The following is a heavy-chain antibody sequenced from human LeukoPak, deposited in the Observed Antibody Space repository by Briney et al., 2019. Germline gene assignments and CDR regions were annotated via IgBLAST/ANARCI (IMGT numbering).Heavy chain of an antibody. CDR1: GFTFSSYT. D-gene: IGHD7-27*01. J-gene: IGHJ4*02. V-gene: IGHV3-23*01. CDR3: AKDGGLWVSAHWGDS. Sequence: PGGSLRLSCTASGFTFSSYTMTWDRQASGKGLKWVSTITAGDGNTYYADSVKGRFTVSRDDSKNTLYLQMNSLRAEDTAVYYCAKDGGLWVSAHWGDSWGRGTLVTVSS. CDR2: ITAGDGNT.